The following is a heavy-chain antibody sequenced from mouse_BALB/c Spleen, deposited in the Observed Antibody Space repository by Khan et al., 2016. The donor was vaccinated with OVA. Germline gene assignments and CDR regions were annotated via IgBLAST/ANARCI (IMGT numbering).Heavy chain of an antibody. CDR1: GYTFTSYW. CDR3: ARDRIDY. J-gene: IGHJ2*01. CDR2: INPTSGYT. V-gene: IGHV1-7*01. Sequence: QVQLQQSGAELAKPGASVKMSCKASGYTFTSYWMHWIKQRPGQGLEWIGNINPTSGYTDYNQKFKEKATLTAEKACSTAYMQLSSLTSDDSAVYYCARDRIDYWGQGTTLTVSS.